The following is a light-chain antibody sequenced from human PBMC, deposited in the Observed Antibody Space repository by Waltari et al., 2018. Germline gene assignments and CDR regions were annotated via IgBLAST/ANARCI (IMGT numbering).Light chain of an antibody. Sequence: QSALTQPASVSGSPGPSITISCTGTSSDGGGSHYVSWYQQHPGKAPNLMIYDVNKRPSGVSYRFSGSKSGNTASLTISGLQAEDEADYYCSSYSRITTSVVFGGGTKLTVL. CDR1: SSDGGGSHY. J-gene: IGLJ3*02. V-gene: IGLV2-14*01. CDR3: SSYSRITTSVV. CDR2: DVN.